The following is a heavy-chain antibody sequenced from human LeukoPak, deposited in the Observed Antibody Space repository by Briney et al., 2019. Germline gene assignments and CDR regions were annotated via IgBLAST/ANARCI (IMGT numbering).Heavy chain of an antibody. CDR1: GYTFTGYY. Sequence: GASVKVSCKASGYTFTGYYMHWVRQAPGQGLEWMGWINPNSGGTNYAQKLQGRVTMTRDTSISTAYMELSRLRSDDTAVYYCARMGYCSSTSCSNYYYGMDVWGQGTTVTVSS. CDR3: ARMGYCSSTSCSNYYYGMDV. D-gene: IGHD2-2*01. CDR2: INPNSGGT. J-gene: IGHJ6*02. V-gene: IGHV1-2*02.